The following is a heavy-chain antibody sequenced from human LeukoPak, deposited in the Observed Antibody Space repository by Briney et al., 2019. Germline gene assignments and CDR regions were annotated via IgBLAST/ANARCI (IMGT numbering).Heavy chain of an antibody. J-gene: IGHJ4*02. CDR3: ARDLYYYDSSGYYQGY. CDR2: ISAYNGNT. CDR1: GYTFTSYG. Sequence: GASVKVSCKASGYTFTSYGISWVRQAPGQGLEWMGWISAYNGNTNYAQKLQGRVTMTTDTSTSTAYMELRSLRSDDTAVYYCARDLYYYDSSGYYQGYWGQGTLVIVSS. V-gene: IGHV1-18*01. D-gene: IGHD3-22*01.